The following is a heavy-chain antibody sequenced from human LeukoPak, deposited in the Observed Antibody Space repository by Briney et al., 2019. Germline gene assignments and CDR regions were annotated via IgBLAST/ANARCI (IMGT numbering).Heavy chain of an antibody. V-gene: IGHV4-4*07. CDR2: IYTSGST. CDR3: ARASYSYDISGWVPFDY. D-gene: IGHD3-22*01. CDR1: GGSISSYY. J-gene: IGHJ4*02. Sequence: SETLSLTCTVSGGSISSYYWSWIRQPAGKGLEGIGRIYTSGSTTYNPSLKSRVTISGDTSENQFSLRLSSVTAADTAVYYCARASYSYDISGWVPFDYWGQGTLVTVSS.